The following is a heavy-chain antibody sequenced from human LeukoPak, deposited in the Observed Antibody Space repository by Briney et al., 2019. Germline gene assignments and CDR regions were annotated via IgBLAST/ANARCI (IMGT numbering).Heavy chain of an antibody. CDR1: GFTFTSYG. Sequence: GGSLRLSCAASGFTFTSYGISWVRQAPGQGLEWMGWISAYNGNTNYAQKLQGRVTMTTDTSTSTAYMELRSLRSDDTAVYYCARRVATIEFDYWGQGTLVTVSS. CDR3: ARRVATIEFDY. J-gene: IGHJ4*02. V-gene: IGHV1-18*01. CDR2: ISAYNGNT. D-gene: IGHD5-12*01.